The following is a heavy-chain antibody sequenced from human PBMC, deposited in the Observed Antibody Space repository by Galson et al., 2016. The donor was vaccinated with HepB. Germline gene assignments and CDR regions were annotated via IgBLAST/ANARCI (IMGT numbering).Heavy chain of an antibody. J-gene: IGHJ6*04. V-gene: IGHV3-30-3*01. Sequence: SLRLSCAASGFTFRSHAMNWVRQAPGKGLEWVAVISYDGSNKYYADSVKDRFTISRDNSKNMLYLQMSSLRAEDTAVYYCARDRKFYDFWSGYSMPRGGYHYYDLDVWGKGTTVTVSS. CDR3: ARDRKFYDFWSGYSMPRGGYHYYDLDV. D-gene: IGHD3-3*01. CDR1: GFTFRSHA. CDR2: ISYDGSNK.